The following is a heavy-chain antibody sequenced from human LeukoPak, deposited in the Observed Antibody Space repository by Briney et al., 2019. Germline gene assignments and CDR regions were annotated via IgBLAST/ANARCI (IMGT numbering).Heavy chain of an antibody. D-gene: IGHD6-13*01. Sequence: ASVKVSCKASGYTFTRYYMHWVRQAPGQGLEWMGWINPNSGGTNYEQKFQGRVTMTRDTSISTAYMELSRLRSDDTAVYYCARGESSSWYSHYYFDYWGQGTLVTVSS. J-gene: IGHJ4*02. CDR3: ARGESSSWYSHYYFDY. V-gene: IGHV1-2*02. CDR1: GYTFTRYY. CDR2: INPNSGGT.